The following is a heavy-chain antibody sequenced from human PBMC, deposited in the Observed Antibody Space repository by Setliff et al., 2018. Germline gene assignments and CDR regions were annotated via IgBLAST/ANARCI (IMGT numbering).Heavy chain of an antibody. CDR3: ARAVGAAMVTWYFDY. CDR2: IIPIFGTA. J-gene: IGHJ4*02. D-gene: IGHD5-18*01. CDR1: GGTFSSYA. Sequence: PSVKVSCKASGGTFSSYAISWVRQAPGQGLEWMGGIIPIFGTANYAQKFQGRVTITTDESTSTAYMELSSLRSEDTAVYYCARAVGAAMVTWYFDYWGQGTLVTVSS. V-gene: IGHV1-69*05.